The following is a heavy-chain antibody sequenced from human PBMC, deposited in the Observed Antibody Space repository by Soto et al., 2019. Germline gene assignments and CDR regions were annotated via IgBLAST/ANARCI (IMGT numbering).Heavy chain of an antibody. CDR1: GYTFTGYY. Sequence: ASVKVSCKASGYTFTGYYMHWVRQAPGQGLEWMGWINPNSGGTNYAQKFQGRVTMTRDTSISTAYMELSRLRSDDTAVYYCARGGIAVAGYYYYGMDVWGQGTTVTVSS. CDR3: ARGGIAVAGYYYYGMDV. CDR2: INPNSGGT. J-gene: IGHJ6*02. D-gene: IGHD6-19*01. V-gene: IGHV1-2*02.